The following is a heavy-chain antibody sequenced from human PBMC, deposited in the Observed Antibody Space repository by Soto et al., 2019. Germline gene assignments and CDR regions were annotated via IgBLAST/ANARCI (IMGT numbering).Heavy chain of an antibody. V-gene: IGHV4-31*03. D-gene: IGHD6-6*01. Sequence: SETLSLTCTVSGGPMKIGGYYWSWVRQFPGKGLEWIGYSYYSGYTHYNPSLKSRVTISVDTSKNQFSLKLSSVTAADTAVYYCARVLSTSHSDYWGQGTLVTVSS. CDR1: GGPMKIGGYY. J-gene: IGHJ4*02. CDR3: ARVLSTSHSDY. CDR2: SYYSGYT.